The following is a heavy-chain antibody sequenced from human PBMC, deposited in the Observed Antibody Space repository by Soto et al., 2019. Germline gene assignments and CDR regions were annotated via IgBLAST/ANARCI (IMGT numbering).Heavy chain of an antibody. CDR1: GYTFTSYD. Sequence: ASVKVSCKASGYTFTSYDINWVRQATGQGLEWMGWMNPNSGNTGYAQKFQGRVTMTRNTSISTAYMELSSLRSEDTAVYYCARGPSIMITFGGVIARRAWDYWGQGTLVTVSS. CDR3: ARGPSIMITFGGVIARRAWDY. V-gene: IGHV1-8*01. D-gene: IGHD3-16*02. J-gene: IGHJ4*02. CDR2: MNPNSGNT.